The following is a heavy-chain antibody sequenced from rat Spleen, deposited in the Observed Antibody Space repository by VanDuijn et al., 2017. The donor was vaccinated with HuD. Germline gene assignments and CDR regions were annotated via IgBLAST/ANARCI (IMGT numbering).Heavy chain of an antibody. V-gene: IGHV5-31*01. J-gene: IGHJ2*01. CDR2: ITYDGSST. Sequence: EVQLVESGGGLVQPGRSLKLSCVASGFTFNNYWMTWIRQAPAKGLEWVATITYDGSSTYYRDSVKGRFTISRDNVESTLSLQMDSLRSDDTATYYCARRHYGYTDYFDYWGQGVMVTVSS. CDR1: GFTFNNYW. CDR3: ARRHYGYTDYFDY. D-gene: IGHD1-9*01.